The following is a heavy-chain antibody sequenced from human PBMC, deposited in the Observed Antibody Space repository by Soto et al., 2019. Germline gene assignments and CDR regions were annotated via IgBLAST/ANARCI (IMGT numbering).Heavy chain of an antibody. Sequence: SETLSLTCAVYSESFSGFYWSWIRQPPGKGLEWIGEINHSGSTNYNPSLKSRVTISVDTSRNQFSLNLNSVTAADTAVYYCARGANWRVSWYFDLWGRGTLVT. CDR2: INHSGST. CDR1: SESFSGFY. J-gene: IGHJ2*01. D-gene: IGHD1-1*01. CDR3: ARGANWRVSWYFDL. V-gene: IGHV4-34*01.